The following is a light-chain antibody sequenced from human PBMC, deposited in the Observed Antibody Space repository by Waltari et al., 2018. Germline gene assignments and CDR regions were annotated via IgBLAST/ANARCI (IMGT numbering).Light chain of an antibody. CDR2: KVS. CDR1: QSLVHSDGNTS. Sequence: DVVMTQSPLSLPVTLGQPASISCRSSQSLVHSDGNTSLNWFQQRPGQSPRRLIYKVSNRDSGVPDRFSGSGSGTDFTLKINRVEAEDVGIYYCMQGAHWPPYTFGQGTNLEIK. J-gene: IGKJ2*01. CDR3: MQGAHWPPYT. V-gene: IGKV2-30*02.